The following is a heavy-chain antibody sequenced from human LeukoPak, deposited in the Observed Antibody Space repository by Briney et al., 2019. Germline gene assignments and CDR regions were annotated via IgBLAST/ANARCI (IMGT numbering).Heavy chain of an antibody. CDR3: ARTGAPLRCSSTSCYAPYYYYYGMDV. D-gene: IGHD2-2*01. Sequence: PSETLSLTRAVYGGSFSGYYWSWIRQPPGKGLEWIGEINHSGSTNYNPSLKSRVTISVDTSKNQFSLKLSSVTAADTAVYYCARTGAPLRCSSTSCYAPYYYYYGMDVWGQGTTVTVSS. CDR2: INHSGST. CDR1: GGSFSGYY. J-gene: IGHJ6*02. V-gene: IGHV4-34*01.